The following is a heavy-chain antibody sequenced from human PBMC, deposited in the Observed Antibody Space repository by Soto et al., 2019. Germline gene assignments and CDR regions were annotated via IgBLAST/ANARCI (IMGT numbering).Heavy chain of an antibody. CDR3: ARTSIAASKYGMDV. Sequence: SETLSLTCTVSGGSISSSSYYWGWIRQPPGKGLEWIGSIYYSGSTYYNPSLKSRVTISVDTSKNQFSLKLSSVTAADTAVYYCARTSIAASKYGMDVWGQGTTVTVSS. D-gene: IGHD6-6*01. V-gene: IGHV4-39*07. CDR2: IYYSGST. J-gene: IGHJ6*02. CDR1: GGSISSSSYY.